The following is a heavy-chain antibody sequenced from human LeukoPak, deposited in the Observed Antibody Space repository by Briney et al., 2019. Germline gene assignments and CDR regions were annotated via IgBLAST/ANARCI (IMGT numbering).Heavy chain of an antibody. CDR1: GFTFSSYW. Sequence: QPGGSLRLSCTASGFTFSSYWMHWVRQAPGKGLVWVSRINTDGSSTRYADSVKGRFTISRDNAKNTLYLQMNSLRTEDTAVYYCARDMYSSGWSYYFDHWGQGSLVTVSS. J-gene: IGHJ4*02. V-gene: IGHV3-74*01. D-gene: IGHD6-19*01. CDR2: INTDGSST. CDR3: ARDMYSSGWSYYFDH.